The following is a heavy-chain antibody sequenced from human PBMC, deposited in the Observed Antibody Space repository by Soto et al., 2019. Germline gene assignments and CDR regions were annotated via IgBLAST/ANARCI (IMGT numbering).Heavy chain of an antibody. CDR2: IYYSGST. V-gene: IGHV4-30-4*01. CDR3: AREHYDSSGGFDY. D-gene: IGHD3-22*01. J-gene: IGHJ4*02. Sequence: PSETLSLTCTVSGGSISSGDYYWSWIRQPPGKGLEWIGYIYYSGSTYYNPSLKSRVTISVDTSKNQFSLKLSSVTAADTAVYYCAREHYDSSGGFDYWGQGTLVTVSS. CDR1: GGSISSGDYY.